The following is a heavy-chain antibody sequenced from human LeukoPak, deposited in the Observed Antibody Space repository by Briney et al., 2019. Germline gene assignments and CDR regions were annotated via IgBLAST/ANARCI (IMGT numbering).Heavy chain of an antibody. V-gene: IGHV3-11*01. J-gene: IGHJ3*02. D-gene: IGHD4-17*01. CDR1: GFTFSDYY. Sequence: GGSLRLSCAASGFTFSDYYMSWIRQAPGKGLEWVSYISSSGSTIYYADSVKGRFTISRDNAKNSLYLQMNSLRAEDTAVYYCAREEVSYGDDAFDIWGQGTMVTVSS. CDR2: ISSSGSTI. CDR3: AREEVSYGDDAFDI.